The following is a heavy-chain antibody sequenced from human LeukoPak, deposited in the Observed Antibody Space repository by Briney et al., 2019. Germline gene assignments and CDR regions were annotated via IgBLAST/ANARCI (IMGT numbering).Heavy chain of an antibody. Sequence: PSETLSLTCTVSGGSIRTYYWSWIRQPPGKGLEWIGYIYHSGYTYYNPSLNSRLAISVDTSKNQFSLKLTSVTVADTAVYYCSTGCSSDVWGQGTTVTVSS. CDR2: IYHSGYT. D-gene: IGHD2-2*01. J-gene: IGHJ6*02. CDR1: GGSIRTYY. V-gene: IGHV4-30-4*01. CDR3: STGCSSDV.